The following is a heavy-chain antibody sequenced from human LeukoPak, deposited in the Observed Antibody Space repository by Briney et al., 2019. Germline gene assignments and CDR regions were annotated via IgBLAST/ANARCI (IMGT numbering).Heavy chain of an antibody. CDR3: ARGVRSPDDAFDI. CDR1: GGTFSSYA. J-gene: IGHJ3*02. D-gene: IGHD3-10*01. V-gene: IGHV1-69*04. CDR2: IIPILGIA. Sequence: SVKVSCKASGGTFSSYAISWVRQAPGQGLEWMGRIIPILGIANYAQKFQGRVTITAEKSTSTAYMELSSLRSEDTAVYYCARGVRSPDDAFDIWGQGTMVTVSS.